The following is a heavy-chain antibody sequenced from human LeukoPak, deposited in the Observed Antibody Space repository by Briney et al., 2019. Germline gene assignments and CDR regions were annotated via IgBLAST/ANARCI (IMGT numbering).Heavy chain of an antibody. CDR1: GYTFDGYY. CDR3: TRSSWDCSSGSCSTNMNFDH. V-gene: IGHV1-2*02. CDR2: INPDKGAT. J-gene: IGHJ4*02. D-gene: IGHD2-15*01. Sequence: ASVKVSCKASGYTFDGYYMHWVRRAPGQGLEWLGWINPDKGATKTAQKFRDRVIMTTDKSLATAYMEVINLTSDDTAVYFCTRSSWDCSSGSCSTNMNFDHWGQGSLVTVSS.